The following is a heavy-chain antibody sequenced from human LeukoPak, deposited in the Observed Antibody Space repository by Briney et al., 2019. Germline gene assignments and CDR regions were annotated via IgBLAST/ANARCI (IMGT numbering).Heavy chain of an antibody. V-gene: IGHV4-4*07. J-gene: IGHJ6*03. CDR1: GGSISSYY. Sequence: PSETLSLTCTVSGGSISSYYWSWIRQPAGKGLEWIGRIYTSGSTNYNPSLKSRVTISVDKSKNQFSLKLSSVPAADTAVYYCAREFGAYYYDSSAPEGYYYYYMDVWGKGTTVTVSS. CDR3: AREFGAYYYDSSAPEGYYYYYMDV. CDR2: IYTSGST. D-gene: IGHD3-22*01.